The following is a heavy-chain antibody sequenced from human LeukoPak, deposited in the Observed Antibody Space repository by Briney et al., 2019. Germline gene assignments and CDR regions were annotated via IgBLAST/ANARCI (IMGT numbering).Heavy chain of an antibody. V-gene: IGHV4-34*01. CDR3: ASKSLDYDFWSGYFPSHWFDP. CDR2: INHSGST. J-gene: IGHJ5*02. D-gene: IGHD3-3*01. Sequence: PSETLSLTCAVYGGSFSGYYWSWIRQPPGKGLEWIGEINHSGSTNYNPSLKSRVTISVDTSKNQFSLKLSSVTAADTAVYYCASKSLDYDFWSGYFPSHWFDPWGQGTLVTVSS. CDR1: GGSFSGYY.